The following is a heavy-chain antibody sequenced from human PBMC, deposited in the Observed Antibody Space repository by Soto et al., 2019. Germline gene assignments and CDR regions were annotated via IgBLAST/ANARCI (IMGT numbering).Heavy chain of an antibody. D-gene: IGHD3-10*01. J-gene: IGHJ6*02. CDR3: AKHGYGSGIDGGDV. V-gene: IGHV3-30*18. CDR1: GFTFSSYG. CDR2: ISYDGSNK. Sequence: QVQLVESGGGVVQPGRSLRLSCAASGFTFSSYGMHWVRQAPGQGLEWVAVISYDGSNKYYADSVKGRFTISRDNSKNTLYLQMNSLRAEDTAVYYCAKHGYGSGIDGGDVWGQGTTVTVSS.